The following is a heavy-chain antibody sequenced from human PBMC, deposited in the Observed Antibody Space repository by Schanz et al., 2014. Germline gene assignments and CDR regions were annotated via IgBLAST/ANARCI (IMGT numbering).Heavy chain of an antibody. V-gene: IGHV4-59*12. CDR3: ARDRGHGDLPGDI. CDR1: GFTFSNYA. D-gene: IGHD4-17*01. CDR2: IYYSGST. J-gene: IGHJ3*02. Sequence: QVQLVESGGGLVKPGGSLRLSCAASGFTFSNYAMSWIRQPPGKGLEWIGYIYYSGSTYYNPSLKSRVTISVDTSKNQFSLNLSSATAADTAVYYCARDRGHGDLPGDIWGQGTMVTVSS.